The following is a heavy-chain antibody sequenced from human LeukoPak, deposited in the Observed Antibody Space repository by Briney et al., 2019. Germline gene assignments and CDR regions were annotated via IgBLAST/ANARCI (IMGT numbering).Heavy chain of an antibody. CDR1: GFTFSSQN. J-gene: IGHJ4*02. V-gene: IGHV3-21*06. D-gene: IGHD6-19*01. CDR2: ISTSGDST. CDR3: VKNGWLDY. Sequence: GGSLRLSCAASGFTFSSQNMNWARQAPGKGLEWVAYISTSGDSTKYADSVEGRFTISRDNAENSLYLLMNSLRVEDTAVYYCVKNGWLDYWGKGILVTVSS.